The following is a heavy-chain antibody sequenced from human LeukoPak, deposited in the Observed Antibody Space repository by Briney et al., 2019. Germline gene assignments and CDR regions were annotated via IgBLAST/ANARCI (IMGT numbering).Heavy chain of an antibody. Sequence: ASQTLSLTFTVSGDSIASDNYYWSWLRQPAGKGLEWIGRFHSSGSAKYNPSLKSRVTISVDTSKNQFSLKLSSVTAADTAVYYCARPCRRGIAVAGTTEWYFDLWGRGTLVTVSS. CDR3: ARPCRRGIAVAGTTEWYFDL. CDR1: GDSIASDNYY. CDR2: FHSSGSA. V-gene: IGHV4-61*02. D-gene: IGHD6-19*01. J-gene: IGHJ2*01.